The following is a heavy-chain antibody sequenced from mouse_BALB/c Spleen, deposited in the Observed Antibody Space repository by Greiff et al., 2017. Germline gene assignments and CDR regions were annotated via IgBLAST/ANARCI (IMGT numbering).Heavy chain of an antibody. Sequence: EVKLVESGPGLVKPSQSLSLTCTVTGYSITSDYAWNWIRQFPGNTLEWMGYISYSGSTSYNPSLKSRISITRDTSKNQFFLQLNSVTTEDTATYYCARIYDGSLFAYWGQGTLVTVSA. CDR3: ARIYDGSLFAY. CDR1: GYSITSDYA. V-gene: IGHV3-2*02. J-gene: IGHJ3*01. CDR2: ISYSGST. D-gene: IGHD2-3*01.